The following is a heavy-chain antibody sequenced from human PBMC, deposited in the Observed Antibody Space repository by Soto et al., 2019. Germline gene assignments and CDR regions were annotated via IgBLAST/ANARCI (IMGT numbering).Heavy chain of an antibody. J-gene: IGHJ5*02. CDR3: ARAFAAAESVRFDP. V-gene: IGHV1-18*01. CDR2: VSTYYSNT. Sequence: ASVKVSCKASAYSFTSYDVSWVRQAPGQGLEWMGGVSTYYSNTNYAEKFQGRVTMTTDTSTNTAYMELRSLRSDDTAVYYCARAFAAAESVRFDPWGQGTLVTVSS. CDR1: AYSFTSYD. D-gene: IGHD6-13*01.